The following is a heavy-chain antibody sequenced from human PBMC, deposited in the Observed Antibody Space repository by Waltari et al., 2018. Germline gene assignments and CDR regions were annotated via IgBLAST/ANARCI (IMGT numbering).Heavy chain of an antibody. CDR2: IRYDGSNK. D-gene: IGHD3-3*01. CDR1: GFTFSSYG. Sequence: QVQLVESGGGVVQPGGSLRLSCAASGFTFSSYGMHWVRQAPGKGLEWVAFIRYDGSNKYYADSVKGRFTISRDNSKNTLYLQMNSLRAEDTAVYYCAKEGLRFLEWLLTDWGQGTLVTVSS. V-gene: IGHV3-30*02. J-gene: IGHJ4*02. CDR3: AKEGLRFLEWLLTD.